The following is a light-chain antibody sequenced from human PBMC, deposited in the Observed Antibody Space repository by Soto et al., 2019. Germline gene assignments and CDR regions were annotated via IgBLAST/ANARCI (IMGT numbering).Light chain of an antibody. Sequence: EIVLTQSPGTLSLSPGERATLSCRASQTVSSNYLAWYQQKPGQAPRLLIYGASIRATDIPDRFSGSGSETDFTLTISRLEPEDFAVYYCQQYGRSYTFGQGTKLEIK. CDR3: QQYGRSYT. V-gene: IGKV3-20*01. CDR1: QTVSSNY. CDR2: GAS. J-gene: IGKJ2*01.